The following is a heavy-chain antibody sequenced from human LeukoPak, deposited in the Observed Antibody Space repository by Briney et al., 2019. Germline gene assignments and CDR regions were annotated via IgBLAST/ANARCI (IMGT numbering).Heavy chain of an antibody. V-gene: IGHV1-69*13. CDR3: ARATGPTSGHVDY. Sequence: SVKVSCKASGGTFSSYAISWVRQAPGQGLEWMGGIIPIFGTANYAQKFQGRVTITADESTTTAYMELSSLRSEDTAVYYCARATGPTSGHVDYWGQGTLVTVSS. D-gene: IGHD2-2*01. CDR1: GGTFSSYA. CDR2: IIPIFGTA. J-gene: IGHJ4*02.